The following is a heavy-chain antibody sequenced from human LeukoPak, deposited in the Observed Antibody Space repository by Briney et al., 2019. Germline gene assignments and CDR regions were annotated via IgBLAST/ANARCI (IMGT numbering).Heavy chain of an antibody. Sequence: ASVKISCKASGYTFTGYYIHSVRQDPGQERVWMGWNNPNSGGTNFAQRFLGSVTMTRDTCISTADMELTRLISDDTAVYYCARGWAYFDYWGQGTLVTVSS. CDR3: ARGWAYFDY. CDR2: NNPNSGGT. D-gene: IGHD6-13*01. J-gene: IGHJ4*02. V-gene: IGHV1-2*02. CDR1: GYTFTGYY.